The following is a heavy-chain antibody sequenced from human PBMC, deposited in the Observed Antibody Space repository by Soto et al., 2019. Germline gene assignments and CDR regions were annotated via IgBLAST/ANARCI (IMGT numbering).Heavy chain of an antibody. D-gene: IGHD5-12*01. Sequence: EMELVESGGGLGQPGGSLRLSCAASGFTVTSNYMSWVRQAPGKGLEWVSVIYNGENTYYADSVKGRFTISRDYSKNTLYLQLNSLRAEDTAVYYCARAPGGRYDDYYYYYMDVWGKGTTVTVSS. CDR1: GFTVTSNY. V-gene: IGHV3-66*01. CDR2: IYNGENT. J-gene: IGHJ6*03. CDR3: ARAPGGRYDDYYYYYMDV.